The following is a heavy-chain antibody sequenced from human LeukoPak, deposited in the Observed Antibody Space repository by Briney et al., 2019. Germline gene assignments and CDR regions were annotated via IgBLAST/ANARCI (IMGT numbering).Heavy chain of an antibody. CDR2: ISYDGSNK. J-gene: IGHJ4*02. CDR3: ARVRPGSNYVDFDY. D-gene: IGHD4-11*01. V-gene: IGHV3-30*03. CDR1: GFTFSSYW. Sequence: GGSLRLSCAASGFTFSSYWMHWVRQAPGKGLEWVAVISYDGSNKYYAGSVKGRFTISRDNSKSTLYLQMNSLRAEDTAVYYCARVRPGSNYVDFDYWGQGTLVTVSS.